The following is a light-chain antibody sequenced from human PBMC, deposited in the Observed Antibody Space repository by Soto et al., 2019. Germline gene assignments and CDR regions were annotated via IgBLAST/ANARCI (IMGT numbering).Light chain of an antibody. CDR1: SSDVGGYNY. CDR2: DAS. V-gene: IGLV2-14*03. Sequence: QSALTQPASVPGAPGQSIAISCTGTSSDVGGYNYVSWYQHHPGKAPKLMVYDASNRPSGVSNRFSGSKSGNTASLTISGLQAEDEADYYCSSYTSSSTYVFGTGTKVTVL. J-gene: IGLJ1*01. CDR3: SSYTSSSTYV.